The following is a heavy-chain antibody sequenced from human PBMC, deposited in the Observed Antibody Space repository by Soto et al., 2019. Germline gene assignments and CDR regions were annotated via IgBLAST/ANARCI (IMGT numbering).Heavy chain of an antibody. CDR1: GGSISTNNW. V-gene: IGHV4-4*02. CDR2: VYHTGST. CDR3: ARAKLCNTLSCPHSFDT. J-gene: IGHJ4*02. Sequence: QVLLQESGPGLINASGTLSLTCGVSGGSISTNNWWSWVRQTPGQGLEWIAEVYHTGSTNYNPSLKSRLTISVDKSKHQFSLRLTSVTAAGSAVYYCARAKLCNTLSCPHSFDTWGQGTLVSVSS. D-gene: IGHD2-15*01.